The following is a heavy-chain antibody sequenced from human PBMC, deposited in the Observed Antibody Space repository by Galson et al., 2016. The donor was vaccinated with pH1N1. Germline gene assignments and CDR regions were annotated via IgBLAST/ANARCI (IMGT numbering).Heavy chain of an antibody. V-gene: IGHV3-23*01. Sequence: LRLSCAASGSNSDYNMNWVRLAPGKGLEWVSSISGSGGRKHYADSVQGRFIISRDNSKNTLYLQMNSLRAGDTALYFCAKGGYGDYGLDVFDIWGQGTTVIVS. CDR2: ISGSGGRK. D-gene: IGHD4-17*01. CDR3: AKGGYGDYGLDVFDI. CDR1: GSNSDYN. J-gene: IGHJ3*02.